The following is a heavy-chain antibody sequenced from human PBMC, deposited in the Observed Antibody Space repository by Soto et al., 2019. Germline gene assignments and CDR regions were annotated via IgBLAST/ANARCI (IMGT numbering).Heavy chain of an antibody. CDR3: ARAVAGDYYMDV. D-gene: IGHD6-19*01. CDR1: GYTFITYP. CDR2: INTGNGDT. Sequence: ASVKVSCKASGYTFITYPMQWVRPAPGQRLEWMGWINTGNGDTEYPQRFQVRATIPRATSASTAYMDLSSLRSDDTAVYYCARAVAGDYYMDVWGKGTTVTVSS. V-gene: IGHV1-3*04. J-gene: IGHJ6*03.